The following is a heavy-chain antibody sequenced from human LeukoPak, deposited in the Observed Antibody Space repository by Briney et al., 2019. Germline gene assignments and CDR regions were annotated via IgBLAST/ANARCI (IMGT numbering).Heavy chain of an antibody. CDR3: AKDQGGSSGGSCLDY. V-gene: IGHV3-23*01. CDR2: ISGSGSST. Sequence: GGSLRLSCAASGFTFSSYAMSWVRQAPGKGLEWVSGISGSGSSTNYADSAKGRFTISRDNSKNTLSLQMNSLRVEDTAVYNCAKDQGGSSGGSCLDYRGQGTLVTVSS. J-gene: IGHJ4*02. D-gene: IGHD2-15*01. CDR1: GFTFSSYA.